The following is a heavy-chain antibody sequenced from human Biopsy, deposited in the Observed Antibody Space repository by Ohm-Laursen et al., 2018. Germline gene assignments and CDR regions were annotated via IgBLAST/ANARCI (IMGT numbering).Heavy chain of an antibody. J-gene: IGHJ4*02. V-gene: IGHV1-2*02. CDR3: AADINVWNVNY. Sequence: GASVKVSCKASGYTFTGQYLHWVRQVPGQGLEWMGWINPHSGTTKFARDFQGRVTMTRDTSITTAYMELRRLRSDDTAVYYCAADINVWNVNYWGQGTQVTVSS. D-gene: IGHD1-1*01. CDR2: INPHSGTT. CDR1: GYTFTGQY.